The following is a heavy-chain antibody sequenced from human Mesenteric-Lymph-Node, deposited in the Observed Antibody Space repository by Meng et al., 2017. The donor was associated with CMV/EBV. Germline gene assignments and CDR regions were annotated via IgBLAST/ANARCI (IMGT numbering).Heavy chain of an antibody. Sequence: SVKVPCKASGGTFSSYAISWVRQAPGQGLEWMGGIIPIFGTANYAQKFQGRVTITTDESTSTAYMELSSLRSEDTAVYYCARSYCSSTSCYDYFDYWGQGTLVTVSS. CDR3: ARSYCSSTSCYDYFDY. CDR1: GGTFSSYA. CDR2: IIPIFGTA. J-gene: IGHJ4*02. V-gene: IGHV1-69*05. D-gene: IGHD2-2*01.